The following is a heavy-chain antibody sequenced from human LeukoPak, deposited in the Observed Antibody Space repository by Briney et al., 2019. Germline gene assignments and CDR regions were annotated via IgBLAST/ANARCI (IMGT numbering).Heavy chain of an antibody. CDR3: ARGAAYCGGDCLVY. Sequence: ASVKVSCKASGYTFTGYYMHWVRQATGQGLEWMGWINPNSGGTNYAQKFQGWVTMTRDTSISTAYMELSRLRSDDTAVYYCARGAAYCGGDCLVYWGQGTLVTVSS. V-gene: IGHV1-2*04. D-gene: IGHD2-21*01. CDR2: INPNSGGT. CDR1: GYTFTGYY. J-gene: IGHJ4*02.